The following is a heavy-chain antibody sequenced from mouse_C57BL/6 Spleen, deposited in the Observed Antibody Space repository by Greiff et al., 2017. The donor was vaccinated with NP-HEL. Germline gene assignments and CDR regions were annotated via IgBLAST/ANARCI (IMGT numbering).Heavy chain of an antibody. CDR2: IRSKSNNYAT. D-gene: IGHD1-1*01. CDR3: VRCSYVDWYFDV. V-gene: IGHV10-1*01. Sequence: EVKLMESGGGLVQPKGSLKLSCAASGFSFNTYAMNWVRQAPGKGLEWVARIRSKSNNYATYYADSVKDRFTISRDDSESMLYLQMNNLKTEDTAMYYCVRCSYVDWYFDVWGTGTTVTVSS. J-gene: IGHJ1*03. CDR1: GFSFNTYA.